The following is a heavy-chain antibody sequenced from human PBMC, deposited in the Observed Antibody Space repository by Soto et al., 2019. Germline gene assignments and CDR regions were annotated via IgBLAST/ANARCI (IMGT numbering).Heavy chain of an antibody. CDR2: ISAYNGNT. Sequence: ASVKVSCKASGYTFTSYGISWVRQAPGQGLEWMGWISAYNGNTNYAQKLQGRVTMTTDTSTSTAYMELNSLRFEDTAVYYCAKDDFTDRGDDYFDYWGPGNLVTV. V-gene: IGHV1-18*04. D-gene: IGHD2-21*02. J-gene: IGHJ4*02. CDR1: GYTFTSYG. CDR3: AKDDFTDRGDDYFDY.